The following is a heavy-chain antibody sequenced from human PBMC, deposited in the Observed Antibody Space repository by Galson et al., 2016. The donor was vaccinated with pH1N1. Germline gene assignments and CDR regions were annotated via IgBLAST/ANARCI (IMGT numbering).Heavy chain of an antibody. Sequence: QSGAEVTKPGESLKISCKGSGSRFSSSWIGWVRQMPGKGLEWMGIIYLGGSLIRYRPSFQGQVTISADKSVNIVYLEWGSLKASDTAMYYCARQYDFGDYRGNAFDIWGQGTVVIVSS. J-gene: IGHJ3*02. D-gene: IGHD4-17*01. CDR1: GSRFSSSW. CDR3: ARQYDFGDYRGNAFDI. V-gene: IGHV5-51*03. CDR2: IYLGGSLI.